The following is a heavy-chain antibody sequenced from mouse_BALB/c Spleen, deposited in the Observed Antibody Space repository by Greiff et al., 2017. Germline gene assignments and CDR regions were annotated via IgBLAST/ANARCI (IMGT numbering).Heavy chain of an antibody. Sequence: DVKLVESGGGLVKPGGSLKLSCAASGFAFSSYDMSWVRQTPEKRLEWVAYISSGGGSTYYPDTVKGRFTISRDNAKNTLYLQMSSLKSEDTAMYYCARPSNHEDYFDYWGQGTTLTVSS. D-gene: IGHD2-5*01. CDR2: ISSGGGST. CDR3: ARPSNHEDYFDY. CDR1: GFAFSSYD. J-gene: IGHJ2*01. V-gene: IGHV5-12-1*01.